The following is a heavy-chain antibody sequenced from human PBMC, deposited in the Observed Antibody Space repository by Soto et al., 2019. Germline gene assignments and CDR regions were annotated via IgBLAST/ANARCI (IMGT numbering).Heavy chain of an antibody. CDR2: IKSQAHGGTA. Sequence: EVQLVESGGGLVKPGGSLRLSCAASGFAFSNAWINWVRQAPGKGLEWFGRIKSQAHGGTADFAAPDRGRLAITRDDSKNMVYRQINSLNTENTAVYYCTTDAYTTIIVLRFAYWGNGTLVIVS. J-gene: IGHJ4*01. CDR3: TTDAYTTIIVLRFAY. CDR1: GFAFSNAW. V-gene: IGHV3-15*07. D-gene: IGHD5-12*01.